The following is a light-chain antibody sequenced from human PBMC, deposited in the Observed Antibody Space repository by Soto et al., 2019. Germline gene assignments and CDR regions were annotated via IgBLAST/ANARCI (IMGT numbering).Light chain of an antibody. CDR3: QQYNEWSRT. CDR1: QSVASRN. J-gene: IGKJ1*01. V-gene: IGKV3-15*01. Sequence: EIVLTQSPGTLSLSPGERATLSSRASQSVASRNLAWYQQKPGQPPRILIYGASARATGVPARFSGSGSGTDFTLTISRLQSEDFEVYYCQQYNEWSRTFGQGTKVDIK. CDR2: GAS.